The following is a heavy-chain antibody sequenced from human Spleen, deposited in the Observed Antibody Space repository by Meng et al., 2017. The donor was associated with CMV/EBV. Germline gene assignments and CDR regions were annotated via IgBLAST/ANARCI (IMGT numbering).Heavy chain of an antibody. CDR1: GGTFSSYA. V-gene: IGHV1-69*12. J-gene: IGHJ5*02. CDR3: ARGGISRGWFDP. CDR2: IIPIFGTA. Sequence: QVQGVRSGAEVKKPGSAVKVSCKASGGTFSSYAISWVRQAPGQGLEWMGGIIPIFGTANYAQKFQGRVTITADESTSTAYMELSSLRSEDTAVYYCARGGISRGWFDPWGQGTLVTVSS. D-gene: IGHD2-15*01.